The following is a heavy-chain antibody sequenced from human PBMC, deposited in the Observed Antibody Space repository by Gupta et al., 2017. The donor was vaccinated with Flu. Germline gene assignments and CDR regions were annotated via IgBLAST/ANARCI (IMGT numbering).Heavy chain of an antibody. Sequence: GKGLEWIGYIYYSGSTYYNPSLKSRVTISVDTSKNQFSLKLSSVTAADTAVYYCARAPNDFWSGYSYYGMDVWGQGTTVTVSS. V-gene: IGHV4-31*02. J-gene: IGHJ6*02. CDR3: ARAPNDFWSGYSYYGMDV. D-gene: IGHD3-3*01. CDR2: IYYSGST.